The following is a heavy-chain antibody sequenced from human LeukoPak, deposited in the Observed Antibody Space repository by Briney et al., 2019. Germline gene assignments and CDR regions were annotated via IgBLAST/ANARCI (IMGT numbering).Heavy chain of an antibody. V-gene: IGHV4-4*07. D-gene: IGHD3-10*01. CDR1: GGSISSYY. CDR2: ICTSGST. J-gene: IGHJ2*01. Sequence: SETLSLTCTVSGGSISSYYWSWIRQPAGKGLEWIGRICTSGSTNYNPSLKSRVTMSVDTSKNQFSLKLSSVTAADTAVYYCAGSSITMVSRDWYFDLWGRGTLVIVSS. CDR3: AGSSITMVSRDWYFDL.